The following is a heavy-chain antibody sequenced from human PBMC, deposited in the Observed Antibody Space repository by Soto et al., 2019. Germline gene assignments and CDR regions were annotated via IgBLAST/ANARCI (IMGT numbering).Heavy chain of an antibody. V-gene: IGHV4-61*05. Sequence: SETLSLTCPVSGGSISSSVYYWGWLRQPPGKGLEWIGYIYYSGSTNYNPSLKSRVTISVDTSKNQFSLKLSSVTAADTAVYYCARHSPNCSGGSCYPHWFDPWGQGTLVTVSS. CDR1: GGSISSSVYY. D-gene: IGHD2-15*01. J-gene: IGHJ5*02. CDR2: IYYSGST. CDR3: ARHSPNCSGGSCYPHWFDP.